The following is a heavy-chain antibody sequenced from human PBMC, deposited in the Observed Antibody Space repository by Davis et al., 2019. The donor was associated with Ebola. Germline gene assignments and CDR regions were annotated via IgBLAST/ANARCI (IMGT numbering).Heavy chain of an antibody. Sequence: GESLKISCAASGFTFSSYWMHWVRQAPGKGLVWVSRINSDGSSTSYADSVKGRFTISRDNAKNSLYLQMNSLRAEDTAVYYCANQELLHYGMDVWGQGTTVTVSS. CDR1: GFTFSSYW. CDR3: ANQELLHYGMDV. CDR2: INSDGSST. J-gene: IGHJ6*02. D-gene: IGHD3-10*01. V-gene: IGHV3-74*01.